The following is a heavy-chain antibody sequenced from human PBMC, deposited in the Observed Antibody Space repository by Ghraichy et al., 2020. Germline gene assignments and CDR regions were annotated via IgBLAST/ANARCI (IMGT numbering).Heavy chain of an antibody. CDR3: ARQPGQQLENYYYYGMDV. V-gene: IGHV4-61*02. CDR1: GGSISSGTYY. J-gene: IGHJ6*04. Sequence: SETLSLTCTVSGGSISSGTYYWSWIRQPDGKGLEWIGRIYTSGRTNYNPSLKSRVTISVDTSKNQFSLKLSSVTAADTAVYYCARQPGQQLENYYYYGMDVWGKGTTVTVSS. CDR2: IYTSGRT. D-gene: IGHD6-13*01.